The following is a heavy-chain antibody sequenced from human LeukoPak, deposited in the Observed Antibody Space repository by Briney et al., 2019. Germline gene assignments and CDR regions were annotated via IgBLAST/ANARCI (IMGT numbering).Heavy chain of an antibody. CDR1: GASFSGYY. V-gene: IGHV4-34*01. D-gene: IGHD1-1*01. CDR2: IDHSGST. Sequence: SETLSLTCAVYGASFSGYYWTWIRQPPGKGLEWIGEIDHSGSTKYNPSLRGRLTISLDTSKNQFSLDLTSVTAADTAIYYCPTGSQLGSYTWFEPWGQGTLVTVSS. CDR3: PTGSQLGSYTWFEP. J-gene: IGHJ5*02.